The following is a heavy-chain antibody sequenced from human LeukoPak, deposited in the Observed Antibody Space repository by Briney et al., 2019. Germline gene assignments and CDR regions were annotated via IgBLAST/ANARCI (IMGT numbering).Heavy chain of an antibody. Sequence: SETLSLTCTVSGGSISSYYWSWIRQPPGKGLEWIGYIYYSGSTNYNPSLKSRVTISVDTSKNQFSLKLSSVTAADTAVYYCARGARDHGYYDFWSGYSSDAFDIWGQGTMVTVSS. CDR1: GGSISSYY. J-gene: IGHJ3*02. D-gene: IGHD3-3*01. CDR2: IYYSGST. CDR3: ARGARDHGYYDFWSGYSSDAFDI. V-gene: IGHV4-59*01.